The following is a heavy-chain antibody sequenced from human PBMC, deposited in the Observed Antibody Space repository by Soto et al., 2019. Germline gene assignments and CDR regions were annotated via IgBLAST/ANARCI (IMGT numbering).Heavy chain of an antibody. CDR2: ISPYTGNT. V-gene: IGHV1-18*01. CDR3: VMFSNYVTPTPQDV. Sequence: QVQLVQSGDEVKKPGASVKVSCKASGYIFVNYGIAWVRQAPGQGLEWLGWISPYTGNTHSATKVQGRLPMTTDTSTSTADMDLGSLTSDDTSVYSFVMFSNYVTPTPQDVWGQGATVTVSS. CDR1: GYIFVNYG. D-gene: IGHD3-16*01. J-gene: IGHJ6*02.